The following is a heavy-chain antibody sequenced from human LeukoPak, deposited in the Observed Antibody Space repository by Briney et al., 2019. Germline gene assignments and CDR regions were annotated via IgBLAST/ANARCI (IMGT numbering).Heavy chain of an antibody. J-gene: IGHJ4*02. D-gene: IGHD2-2*01. CDR2: IYYSGST. CDR3: ARHLLLYQLPFYFDY. V-gene: IGHV4-39*01. Sequence: PSETLSLTCTVSGGSISSSSYYWGWIRQPPRKGLEWIGSIYYSGSTYYNPSLKSRITISVDTSKDQFSLKLSSVTAADTAAYYCARHLLLYQLPFYFDYWGQGTLVTVSS. CDR1: GGSISSSSYY.